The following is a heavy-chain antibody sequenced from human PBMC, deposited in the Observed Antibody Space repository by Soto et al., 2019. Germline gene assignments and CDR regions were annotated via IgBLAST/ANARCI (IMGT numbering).Heavy chain of an antibody. CDR1: GYTLTELS. Sequence: GASVKVSCKVSGYTLTELSMHWVRQAPGKGLEGMGGFDPEDGETIYAQKFQGRVTMTEDTSTDTAYMELSSLRSEDTAVYYCATAIAVAATDYYYYYYGMDVWGQGTTVTVSS. V-gene: IGHV1-24*01. CDR3: ATAIAVAATDYYYYYYGMDV. J-gene: IGHJ6*02. D-gene: IGHD6-19*01. CDR2: FDPEDGET.